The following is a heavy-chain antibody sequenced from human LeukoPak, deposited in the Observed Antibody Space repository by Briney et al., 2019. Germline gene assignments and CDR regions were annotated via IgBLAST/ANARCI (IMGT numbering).Heavy chain of an antibody. V-gene: IGHV1-2*02. CDR3: ARGCSTSCPDAFDI. D-gene: IGHD2-2*01. J-gene: IGHJ3*02. CDR1: GYTFTAYY. CDR2: INPNSGGT. Sequence: ASVKVSCKASGYTFTAYYIHWVRQAPGQGLEWMGWINPNSGGTNYAQKFQGRVTMTRDTSISTAYMELSRLRSDDTAVYYCARGCSTSCPDAFDIWGQGTMVTVSS.